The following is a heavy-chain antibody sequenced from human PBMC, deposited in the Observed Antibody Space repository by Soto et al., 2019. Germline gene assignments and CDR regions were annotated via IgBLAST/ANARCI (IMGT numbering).Heavy chain of an antibody. CDR1: GFTVSSNY. V-gene: IGHV3-53*04. CDR3: AGYYYMDV. J-gene: IGHJ6*03. Sequence: GGSLRLSCAASGFTVSSNYMSWVRQAPGKGLEWVSVIYSDGSTYYADSVKGRFTISRHKSKNTLYLQMNSLRPGDTAVYYCAGYYYMDVWGKGTPVTVSS. CDR2: IYSDGST.